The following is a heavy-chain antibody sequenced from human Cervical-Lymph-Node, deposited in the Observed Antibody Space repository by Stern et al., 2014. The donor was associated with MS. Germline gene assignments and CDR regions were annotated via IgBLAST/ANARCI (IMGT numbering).Heavy chain of an antibody. Sequence: QVQLVPSGGEVEKPGASVKVSCQASGYTFSSYGISWVRQAPGQGLEWMGWISAYNGNTRYAQKFRGRVTLTTDTSTSTAYMELRSLRSDDTAVYYCARDGVGNDDAFDIWGQGTLVSVSS. J-gene: IGHJ3*02. CDR2: ISAYNGNT. CDR1: GYTFSSYG. CDR3: ARDGVGNDDAFDI. V-gene: IGHV1-18*04. D-gene: IGHD1-26*01.